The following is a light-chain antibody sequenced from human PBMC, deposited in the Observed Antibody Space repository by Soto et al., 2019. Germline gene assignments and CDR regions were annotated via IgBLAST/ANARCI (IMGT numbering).Light chain of an antibody. CDR2: DAS. CDR3: HQYGSSPYT. J-gene: IGKJ2*01. Sequence: EIVLTQSPATLSLSPGERATLSCGAIQSVSSSYLAWYQQKPGLAPRLLIYDASSRATGIPDRFSGSGSGTDFTLTISRLEPEDFAVYYCHQYGSSPYTFGQGTKLEIK. V-gene: IGKV3D-20*01. CDR1: QSVSSSY.